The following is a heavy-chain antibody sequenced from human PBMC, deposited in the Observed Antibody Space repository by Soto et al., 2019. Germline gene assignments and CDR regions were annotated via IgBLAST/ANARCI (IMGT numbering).Heavy chain of an antibody. CDR3: ARDYNSGGFDY. CDR2: IYYSGST. CDR1: GGSISSYY. V-gene: IGHV4-59*01. Sequence: SETLSLTCTVSGGSISSYYWSWIRQPPGKGLEWIGYIYYSGSTNYNPSLKSRVTISVDTSKNQFSLKLSSVTAADTAVYYCARDYNSGGFDYWGQGTLVTVSS. D-gene: IGHD1-1*01. J-gene: IGHJ4*02.